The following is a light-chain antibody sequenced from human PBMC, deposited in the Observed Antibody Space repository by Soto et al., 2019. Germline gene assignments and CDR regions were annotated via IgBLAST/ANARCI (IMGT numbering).Light chain of an antibody. V-gene: IGKV1-5*03. Sequence: DIQRTQSPSTLSASVGDRVTITCRASQSISSWLAWYQQKPGKAPKLLIYKASNLQSGVPSRFSGSGSGTEFTLTISSLQPDDFATYYCQQYNSYWTFGQGTKV. J-gene: IGKJ1*01. CDR1: QSISSW. CDR2: KAS. CDR3: QQYNSYWT.